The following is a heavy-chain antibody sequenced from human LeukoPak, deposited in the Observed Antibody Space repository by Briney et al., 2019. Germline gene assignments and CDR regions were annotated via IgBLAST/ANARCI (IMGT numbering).Heavy chain of an antibody. CDR3: ARGVNYGGNSNWFDP. CDR2: INPSGGSP. CDR1: GYSFTSFY. Sequence: ASVKVSCKASGYSFTSFYIHWVRQAPGHGLEGMGVINPSGGSPTYAQKFQGRVTMTRETFTSTVYMELSSLRSEDTALYYCARGVNYGGNSNWFDPWGQGTLVTVSS. V-gene: IGHV1-46*01. J-gene: IGHJ5*02. D-gene: IGHD4-23*01.